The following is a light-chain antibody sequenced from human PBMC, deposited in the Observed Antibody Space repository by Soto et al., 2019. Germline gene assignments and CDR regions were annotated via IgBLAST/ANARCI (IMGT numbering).Light chain of an antibody. J-gene: IGKJ2*01. CDR3: HHYGSSRFMYT. V-gene: IGKV3-20*01. Sequence: EIVLTQSPGTLSLSPGERATLSCRASQSVSSNDLAWYQQKHGQAPRLIIYCASSRATGSPDRFSGSGSGSDFALTISRLEPEDFAVYYCHHYGSSRFMYTFGQGTKLEIK. CDR1: QSVSSND. CDR2: CAS.